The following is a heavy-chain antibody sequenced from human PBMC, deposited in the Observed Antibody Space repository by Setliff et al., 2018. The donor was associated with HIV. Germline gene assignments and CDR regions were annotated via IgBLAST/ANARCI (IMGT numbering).Heavy chain of an antibody. CDR1: GYTFTSYA. CDR3: ARGGEYWYFDL. D-gene: IGHD4-17*01. CDR2: INAGNGNT. V-gene: IGHV1-3*01. Sequence: GASVQVSCKASGYTFTSYAMHWVRQAPGQRLEWMGWINAGNGNTKYSQNFQGRVTITRDTSASTAYMELSSLRSEDTAVYYCARGGEYWYFDLWGRGTLVTVSS. J-gene: IGHJ2*01.